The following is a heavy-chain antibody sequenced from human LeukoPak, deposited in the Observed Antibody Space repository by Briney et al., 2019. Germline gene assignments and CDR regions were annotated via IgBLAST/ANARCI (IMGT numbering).Heavy chain of an antibody. J-gene: IGHJ6*02. CDR2: IIPILGIA. V-gene: IGHV1-69*04. CDR1: GGTFSSYA. Sequence: GASVKVSCKASGGTFSSYAISWVRQAPGQGLEWMGRIIPILGIANYAQKFQGRVTITADKSTSTAYMELSSLRSEDTAVYYCARDAIAAAGTIRYYYYGMDVWGQGTTVTVSS. D-gene: IGHD6-13*01. CDR3: ARDAIAAAGTIRYYYYGMDV.